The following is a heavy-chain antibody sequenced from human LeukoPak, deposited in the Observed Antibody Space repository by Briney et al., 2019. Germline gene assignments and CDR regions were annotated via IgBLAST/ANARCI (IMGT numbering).Heavy chain of an antibody. Sequence: PSETLSLTCAVYGGSFSGYYWSWIRQPPGKGLEWIGEINHSGSTNYNPSLKSRVTISVDTSKNQFSLKLSSVTAADTAVYYCARGSTSLIVLWGQGTLVTVSS. D-gene: IGHD2-8*02. CDR1: GGSFSGYY. J-gene: IGHJ4*02. CDR2: INHSGST. V-gene: IGHV4-34*01. CDR3: ARGSTSLIVL.